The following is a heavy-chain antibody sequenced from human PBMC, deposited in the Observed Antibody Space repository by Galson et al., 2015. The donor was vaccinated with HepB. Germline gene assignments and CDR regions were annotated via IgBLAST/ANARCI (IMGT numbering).Heavy chain of an antibody. CDR1: GFTFSSYG. CDR2: IWYDGSNK. J-gene: IGHJ6*02. Sequence: SLRLSCAASGFTFSSYGMHWVRQAPGKGLEWVAVIWYDGSNKYYADSVKGRFTISRDNSKNMLYLQMNSLRAEDTAVFYCVRGTGAPSRVSDYYYGMDVWGQGTTVAVSS. V-gene: IGHV3-33*01. D-gene: IGHD1-14*01. CDR3: VRGTGAPSRVSDYYYGMDV.